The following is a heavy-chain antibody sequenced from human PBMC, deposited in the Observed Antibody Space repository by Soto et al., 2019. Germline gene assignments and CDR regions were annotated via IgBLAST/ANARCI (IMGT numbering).Heavy chain of an antibody. J-gene: IGHJ4*02. D-gene: IGHD5-18*01. CDR1: GFTFSTYW. CDR2: IKQDESEK. Sequence: GGSLRLSCAASGFTFSTYWMTWVRQAPGKGVEWVANIKQDESEKYYVDSVQGRFTVSRDNAKNSLYLQMNSLRAEDTAVYYCARILAYSYALDFWGQGTLVTVSS. V-gene: IGHV3-7*01. CDR3: ARILAYSYALDF.